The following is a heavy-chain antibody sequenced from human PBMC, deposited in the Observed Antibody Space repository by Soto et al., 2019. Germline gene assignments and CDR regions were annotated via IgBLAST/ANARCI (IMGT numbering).Heavy chain of an antibody. J-gene: IGHJ4*02. V-gene: IGHV3-23*01. Sequence: PGGSLRLSCAASGFTFSSYAMSWVRQAPGKGLEWVSAISGSGGSTYYADSVKGRFTISRDNSKNTLYLQMNSLRAEDTAVYYWAKQAIFGVVITHFDYWGQGTLVTVSS. D-gene: IGHD3-3*01. CDR1: GFTFSSYA. CDR3: AKQAIFGVVITHFDY. CDR2: ISGSGGST.